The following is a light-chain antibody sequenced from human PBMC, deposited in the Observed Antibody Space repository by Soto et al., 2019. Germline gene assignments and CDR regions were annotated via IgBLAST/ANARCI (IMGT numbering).Light chain of an antibody. CDR1: QTISSW. V-gene: IGKV1-5*03. CDR2: KAS. Sequence: DIPMAQSPSPLSGSVGDKVTIHCRASQTISSWLAWYQQKPGKAPKLLIYKASTLKSGVPSRFSGSGSGTEFTLTISSLQPDDFATYYCQHYNSYSEAFGQGTKVDIK. J-gene: IGKJ1*01. CDR3: QHYNSYSEA.